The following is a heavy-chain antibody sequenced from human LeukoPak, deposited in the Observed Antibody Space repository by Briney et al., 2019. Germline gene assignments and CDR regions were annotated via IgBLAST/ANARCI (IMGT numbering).Heavy chain of an antibody. CDR2: ISAYNGNT. D-gene: IGHD1-14*01. V-gene: IGHV1-18*01. CDR1: GYTFISYA. J-gene: IGHJ4*02. Sequence: ASVKVTCKASGYTFISYAISWVRQAPGQELEWMGWISAYNGNTNYAQKLHGRVTMTTDTSTSTAYMELRSLRSDDTAVYYCARGPHSIRTRYFEDWGQGTLVTVSS. CDR3: ARGPHSIRTRYFED.